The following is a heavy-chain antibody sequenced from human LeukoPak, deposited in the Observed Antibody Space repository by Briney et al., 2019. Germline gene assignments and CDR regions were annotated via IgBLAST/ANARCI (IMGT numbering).Heavy chain of an antibody. CDR1: GYTFTSYD. CDR3: ARGGYYYDSSGYKRSYFDY. Sequence: ASVKVSCKASGYTFTSYDINWVRQATGQGLEWMGWINPNSGNTGYAQKFQGRVTMTRNTSISTAYMELSSLRSEDTAVYYCARGGYYYDSSGYKRSYFDYWGQGTLVTVSS. J-gene: IGHJ4*02. D-gene: IGHD3-22*01. V-gene: IGHV1-8*01. CDR2: INPNSGNT.